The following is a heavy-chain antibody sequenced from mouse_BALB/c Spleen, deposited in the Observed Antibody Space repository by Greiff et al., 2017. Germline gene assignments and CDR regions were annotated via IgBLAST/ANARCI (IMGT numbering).Heavy chain of an antibody. CDR2: ISNLAYSI. Sequence: EVMLVESGGGLVQPGGSRKLSCAASGFTFSDYGMAWVRQAPGKGPEWVAFISNLAYSIYYADTVTGRFTISRENAKNTLYLEMSSLRSEDTAMYYCARGGYRYDVGYAMDYWGQGTSVTVSS. J-gene: IGHJ4*01. CDR3: ARGGYRYDVGYAMDY. V-gene: IGHV5-15*02. CDR1: GFTFSDYG. D-gene: IGHD2-14*01.